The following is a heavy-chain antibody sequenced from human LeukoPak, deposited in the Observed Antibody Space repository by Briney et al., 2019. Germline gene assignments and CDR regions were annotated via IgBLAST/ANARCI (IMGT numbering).Heavy chain of an antibody. Sequence: GASVKVSCKASGGTFSSYAISWVRQAPGQGLEWMGRIIPILGIANYAQKFQGRVTITADKSTSTAYMELSSLRSEDTAVYYCARVHCGGDCYPFGPYYYGMDVWGQGTTVTVSS. CDR1: GGTFSSYA. J-gene: IGHJ6*02. D-gene: IGHD2-21*02. CDR2: IIPILGIA. V-gene: IGHV1-69*04. CDR3: ARVHCGGDCYPFGPYYYGMDV.